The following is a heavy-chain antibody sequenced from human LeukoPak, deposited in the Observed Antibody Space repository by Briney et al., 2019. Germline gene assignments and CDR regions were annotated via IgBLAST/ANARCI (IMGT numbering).Heavy chain of an antibody. J-gene: IGHJ6*02. CDR1: GGSFSGYY. D-gene: IGHD3-10*01. V-gene: IGHV4-34*01. CDR2: INHRGST. Sequence: SETLSLTCAVYGGSFSGYYWSWIRQPPGKGLEWIGEINHRGSTNYNPSLKSRVTISVDTSKNQFSLKLSSVTAADTAAYYCARSSGRGYYYYYGMDVWGQGTTVTVSS. CDR3: ARSSGRGYYYYYGMDV.